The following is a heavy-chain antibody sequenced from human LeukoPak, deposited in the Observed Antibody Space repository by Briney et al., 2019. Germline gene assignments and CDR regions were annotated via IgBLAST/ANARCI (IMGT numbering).Heavy chain of an antibody. CDR3: ARDEYDILTDYDY. D-gene: IGHD3-9*01. Sequence: AGSLRLSCAASGFTFSNYSMNWVRQAPGKGLEWVSSIGTTGSYIFYADSVKGRFTIYRDNAKNTLYLQMNSLRAEDTAVYYCARDEYDILTDYDYWGQGILVTVSS. J-gene: IGHJ4*02. CDR2: IGTTGSYI. V-gene: IGHV3-21*01. CDR1: GFTFSNYS.